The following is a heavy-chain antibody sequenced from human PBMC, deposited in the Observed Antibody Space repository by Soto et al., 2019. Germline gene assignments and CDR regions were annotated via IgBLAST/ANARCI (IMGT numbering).Heavy chain of an antibody. CDR1: GFIFSDYD. Sequence: GGSLRLSCAASGFIFSDYDIHRVRQGPGKGLVWVSCISGDGVRTYYADSVKGRFTISRDNAKSTLYLQMSSLRGDDTAVYYCVRDFMKMSGINWGQGTLVTVSS. V-gene: IGHV3-74*01. D-gene: IGHD1-20*01. CDR2: ISGDGVRT. J-gene: IGHJ4*02. CDR3: VRDFMKMSGIN.